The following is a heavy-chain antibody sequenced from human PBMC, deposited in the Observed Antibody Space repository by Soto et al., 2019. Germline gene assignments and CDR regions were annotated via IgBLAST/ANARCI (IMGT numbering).Heavy chain of an antibody. CDR2: ISYDGSNK. CDR3: AKDLSSGYLGYFDY. V-gene: IGHV3-30*18. J-gene: IGHJ4*02. D-gene: IGHD3-22*01. CDR1: GFTFSSYG. Sequence: GGSLRLSCAASGFTFSSYGMHWVRQAPGKGLEWGAVISYDGSNKYYADSVKGRFTISRDNSKNTLYLQMNSLRAEDTAVYYCAKDLSSGYLGYFDYWGQGTLVTVSS.